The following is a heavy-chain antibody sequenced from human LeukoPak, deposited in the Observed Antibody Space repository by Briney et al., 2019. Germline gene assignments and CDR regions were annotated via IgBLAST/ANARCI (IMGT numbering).Heavy chain of an antibody. D-gene: IGHD2-2*03. CDR1: GFTFSSYG. V-gene: IGHV3-30*02. CDR3: AKDSRLGYCSSTSCYGRLLQYCYYGMDV. CDR2: IRYDGSNK. J-gene: IGHJ6*02. Sequence: GGSLRLSCAASGFTFSSYGMHWVRQAPGKGLEWVAFIRYDGSNKYYAGSVKGRFTISRDNSKNTLCLQMNSLRAEDTAVYYCAKDSRLGYCSSTSCYGRLLQYCYYGMDVWGQGTTVTVSS.